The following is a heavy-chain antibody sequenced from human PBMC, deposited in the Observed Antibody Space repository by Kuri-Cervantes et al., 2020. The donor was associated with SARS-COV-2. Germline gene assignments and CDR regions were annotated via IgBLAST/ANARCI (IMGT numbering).Heavy chain of an antibody. CDR1: GFTFSSYA. J-gene: IGHJ6*02. Sequence: GGSLRLSCAASGFTFSSYAMHWVRQAPGKGLEWVAVISYDGSNKYYADSVKGRFTISRDNSKNTLYLQMNSLRAGDTAVYYCARDSIVVVVAATYSYYYGMDVWGQGTTVTVSS. D-gene: IGHD2-15*01. CDR2: ISYDGSNK. CDR3: ARDSIVVVVAATYSYYYGMDV. V-gene: IGHV3-30-3*01.